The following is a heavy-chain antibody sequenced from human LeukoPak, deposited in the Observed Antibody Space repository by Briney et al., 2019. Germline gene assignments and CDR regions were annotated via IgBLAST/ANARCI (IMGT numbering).Heavy chain of an antibody. D-gene: IGHD1-26*01. CDR2: IIPIFGTA. J-gene: IGHJ6*03. Sequence: SVKASCKASGGTFSSYAISWARQAPGQGLEWMGGIIPIFGTANYAQKFQGRVTITTDESTSTAYMELSSLRSEDTAVYYCARSSSTSYYYYYYMDVWGKGTTVTVSS. V-gene: IGHV1-69*05. CDR1: GGTFSSYA. CDR3: ARSSSTSYYYYYYMDV.